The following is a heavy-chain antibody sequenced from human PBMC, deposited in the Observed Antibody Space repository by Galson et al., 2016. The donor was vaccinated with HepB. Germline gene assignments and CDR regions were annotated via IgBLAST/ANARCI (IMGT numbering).Heavy chain of an antibody. D-gene: IGHD6-6*01. Sequence: SLRLSCAASGFTFSDHYMRWIRQAPGKGLEWVSYTSGRSDYTGYADSVKGRFTISRDSAKRSMYLQMSSLTAEDTAAYYCARGPAAYASSSGYYFDFWGQGTVVTVSS. V-gene: IGHV3-11*06. CDR2: TSGRSDYT. J-gene: IGHJ4*02. CDR1: GFTFSDHY. CDR3: ARGPAAYASSSGYYFDF.